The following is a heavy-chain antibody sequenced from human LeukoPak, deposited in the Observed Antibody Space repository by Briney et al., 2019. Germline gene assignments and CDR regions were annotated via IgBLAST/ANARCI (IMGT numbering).Heavy chain of an antibody. D-gene: IGHD6-19*01. Sequence: SETLSLTCTVSGGSISSYYWSWIRQPPGKGLEWIGYIYYSGSTNYNPSLKSRVTISVDTSKNQFSLKLSSVTAADTAVYYCAREDSSGPGGMDVWGQGTTVTVSS. V-gene: IGHV4-59*12. J-gene: IGHJ6*02. CDR2: IYYSGST. CDR3: AREDSSGPGGMDV. CDR1: GGSISSYY.